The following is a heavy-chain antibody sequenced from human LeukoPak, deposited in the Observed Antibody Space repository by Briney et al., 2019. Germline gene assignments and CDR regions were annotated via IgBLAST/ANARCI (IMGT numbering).Heavy chain of an antibody. CDR1: GYTFTSYA. D-gene: IGHD6-6*01. Sequence: ASVKVSSKASGYTFTSYAMHWVRQAPGQRLEWMGWINAGNGNTKYSQKFQGRVTITRDTSASTAYMELSSLRSEDTAVYYCATEYSSSSGGVDYWGQGTLVTVSS. V-gene: IGHV1-3*01. CDR3: ATEYSSSSGGVDY. J-gene: IGHJ4*02. CDR2: INAGNGNT.